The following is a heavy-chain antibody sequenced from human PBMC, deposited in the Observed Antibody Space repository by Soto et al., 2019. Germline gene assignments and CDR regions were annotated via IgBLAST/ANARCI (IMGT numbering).Heavy chain of an antibody. D-gene: IGHD3-22*01. CDR2: IYYSGST. CDR3: ARHYYDSSGYYPLDY. J-gene: IGHJ4*02. V-gene: IGHV4-61*08. Sequence: SETLSLTCSVSGVAMTYGGYSWSWIRQPPGKGLEWIGYIYYSGSTNYNPSLKSRVTISVDTSKNQFSLKLSSVAAADTAVYYCARHYYDSSGYYPLDYWGQGTLVTVSS. CDR1: GVAMTYGGYS.